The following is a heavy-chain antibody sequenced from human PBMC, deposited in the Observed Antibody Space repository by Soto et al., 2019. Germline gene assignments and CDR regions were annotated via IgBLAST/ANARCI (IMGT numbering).Heavy chain of an antibody. CDR2: IIPILGIA. D-gene: IGHD3-16*01. CDR1: GGTFSSYT. CDR3: AILQESGGDVLAIDY. J-gene: IGHJ4*02. V-gene: IGHV1-69*02. Sequence: GASVKVSCKASGGTFSSYTISWVRQAPGQGLEWMGRIIPILGIANYAQKFQGRVTITADKSTSTAYMELSSLRSEDTAVYYCAILQESGGDVLAIDYWGQGTLVTVSS.